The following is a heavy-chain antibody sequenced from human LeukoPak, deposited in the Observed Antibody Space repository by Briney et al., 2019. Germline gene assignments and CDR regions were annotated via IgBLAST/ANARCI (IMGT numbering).Heavy chain of an antibody. J-gene: IGHJ6*03. V-gene: IGHV3-11*01. CDR3: ARRDGYNWGYYYYYYMDV. Sequence: GGSLRLFCAASGFTFSDYYMSWIRQAPGKGLVAVSYISSSGSTIYYADSVKGRFTISRDNAKNSLYLQMNSLRAEDTAVYYCARRDGYNWGYYYYYYMDVWGKGTTVTVSS. CDR2: ISSSGSTI. CDR1: GFTFSDYY. D-gene: IGHD5-24*01.